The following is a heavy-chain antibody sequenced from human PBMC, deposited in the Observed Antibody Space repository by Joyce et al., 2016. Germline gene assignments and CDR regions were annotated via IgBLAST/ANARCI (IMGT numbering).Heavy chain of an antibody. CDR3: ARGVLLWFGESHDEYFQH. D-gene: IGHD3-10*01. Sequence: QVQLVQSGAEVKKPGASVKVSCKASGYSFTTYYMHWVRQAPGQGLEWMGIIKPRSGSTSYAQKFQGRVTMTRDMSTTTVYMELSSLTSEDTAVYYCARGVLLWFGESHDEYFQHWGQGTLVTVSS. J-gene: IGHJ1*01. V-gene: IGHV1-46*01. CDR1: GYSFTTYY. CDR2: IKPRSGST.